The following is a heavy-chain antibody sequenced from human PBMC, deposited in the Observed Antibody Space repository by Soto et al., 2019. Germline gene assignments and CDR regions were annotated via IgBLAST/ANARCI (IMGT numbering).Heavy chain of an antibody. CDR3: AFSGSIDGYNLGGGLAFDI. V-gene: IGHV4-30-4*01. CDR1: GGSISSGDYY. Sequence: SETLSLTCTVSGGSISSGDYYWSWIRQPPGKGLEWIGYIYYSGSTYYNPSLKSRVTISVDTSKNQFSLKLSSVTAADTAVYYCAFSGSIDGYNLGGGLAFDIWGQGTMVTVSS. J-gene: IGHJ3*02. D-gene: IGHD5-12*01. CDR2: IYYSGST.